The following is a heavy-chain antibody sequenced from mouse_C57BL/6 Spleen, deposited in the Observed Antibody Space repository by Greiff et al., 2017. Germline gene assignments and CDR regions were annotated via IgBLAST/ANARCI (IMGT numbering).Heavy chain of an antibody. CDR2: IYPGSGNP. CDR1: GYSFTSYY. Sequence: QVQLKQSGPELVKPGASVKISCKASGYSFTSYYIHWVKQRPGQGLEWIGWIYPGSGNPKYNEKFKGKATLTADTSSSTAYMQLSSLTSEDSAVYYCARPYGNYGAWFAYWGQGTLVTVSA. V-gene: IGHV1-66*01. CDR3: ARPYGNYGAWFAY. D-gene: IGHD2-1*01. J-gene: IGHJ3*01.